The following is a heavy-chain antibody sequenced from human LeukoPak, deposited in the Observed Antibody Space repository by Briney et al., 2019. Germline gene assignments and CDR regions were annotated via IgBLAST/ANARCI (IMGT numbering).Heavy chain of an antibody. Sequence: PGGSLRLSCAASGFTFDDYAMHWVRQAPGKGLEWVSGISWNSGSIGYADSVKGRFTISRGNAKNSLYLQMNSLRAEDMALYYCAKEWGRGGSYFMFDALDIWGQGTMVTVSS. J-gene: IGHJ3*02. CDR1: GFTFDDYA. CDR3: AKEWGRGGSYFMFDALDI. V-gene: IGHV3-9*03. CDR2: ISWNSGSI. D-gene: IGHD1-26*01.